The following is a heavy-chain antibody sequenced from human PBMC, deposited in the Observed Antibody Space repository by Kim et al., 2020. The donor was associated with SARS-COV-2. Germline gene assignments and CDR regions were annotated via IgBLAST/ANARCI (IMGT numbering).Heavy chain of an antibody. J-gene: IGHJ4*02. CDR3: ARSHYYDSSGRDY. V-gene: IGHV1-2*02. CDR1: GYTFTGYY. D-gene: IGHD3-22*01. CDR2: INPNSGGT. Sequence: ASVKVSCKASGYTFTGYYMHWVRQAPGQGLEWMGWINPNSGGTNYAQKFQGRVTMTRDTSISTAYMELSRLRSDDTAVYYCARSHYYDSSGRDYWGQGTLVTVSS.